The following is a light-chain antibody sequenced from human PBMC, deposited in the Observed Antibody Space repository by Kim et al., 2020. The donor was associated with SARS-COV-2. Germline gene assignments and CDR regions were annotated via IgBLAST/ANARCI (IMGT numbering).Light chain of an antibody. CDR2: AAS. V-gene: IGKV3-15*01. Sequence: EIVMTQSPATLSVSPGERFTLSCRASQSVDSNLAWYQHTPGQTPRLLIYAASTRANGIPDRFSGGGSGTDFSLTISSLQSADFAVYYCHHYNSWPREGAFGPGTKVDIK. CDR3: HHYNSWPREGA. CDR1: QSVDSN. J-gene: IGKJ1*01.